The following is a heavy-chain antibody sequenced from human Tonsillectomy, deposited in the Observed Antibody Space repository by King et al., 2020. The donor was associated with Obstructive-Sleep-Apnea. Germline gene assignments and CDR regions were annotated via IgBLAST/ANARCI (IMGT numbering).Heavy chain of an antibody. Sequence: VQLVESGGGLVKPGGSLRLSCAASGFTFSSYSMNWVRQAPGKGLEWVSSISSISSYIYYADSVKGRFTISRDNPKNSLYLQMNSLRAEDTAVYYCARDGKEQQLAYFDYWGQGTLVTVSS. J-gene: IGHJ4*02. D-gene: IGHD6-13*01. CDR2: ISSISSYI. CDR3: ARDGKEQQLAYFDY. V-gene: IGHV3-21*01. CDR1: GFTFSSYS.